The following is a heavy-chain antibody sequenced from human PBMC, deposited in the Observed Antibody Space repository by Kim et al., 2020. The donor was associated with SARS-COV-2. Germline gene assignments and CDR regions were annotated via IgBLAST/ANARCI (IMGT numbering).Heavy chain of an antibody. CDR2: IYSGGST. D-gene: IGHD3-10*01. Sequence: GGSLRLSCAASGFTVSSNYMSWVRQAPGKGLEWVSVIYSGGSTYYADSVKGRFTISRDNSKNTLYLQMNSLRAEDTAVYYCARDGLVRGVIGYYYGMDVWGQGTTVTVSS. CDR1: GFTVSSNY. V-gene: IGHV3-66*02. J-gene: IGHJ6*02. CDR3: ARDGLVRGVIGYYYGMDV.